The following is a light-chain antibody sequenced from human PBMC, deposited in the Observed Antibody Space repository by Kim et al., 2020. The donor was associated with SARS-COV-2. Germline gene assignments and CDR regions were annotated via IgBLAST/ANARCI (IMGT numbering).Light chain of an antibody. CDR3: QQDYNLWT. CDR1: QGVSSSY. V-gene: IGKV3D-7*01. CDR2: DAS. J-gene: IGKJ1*01. Sequence: LSPGERATLSCRASQGVSSSYLSWYQKKAGQAPRLLIYDASTRATGIPPRFSGSGSGTDFTLTISSLQPEDFAVYYCQQDYNLWTFGQGTKVDIK.